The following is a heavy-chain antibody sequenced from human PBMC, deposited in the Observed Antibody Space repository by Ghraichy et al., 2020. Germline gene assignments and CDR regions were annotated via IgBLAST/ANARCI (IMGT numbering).Heavy chain of an antibody. Sequence: GGSLRLSCAASGFTFSASWMSWVRQVPGKGLEWVANIKQDGSAQNYVDSVRGRFTISRDNAKSSLFLQMDSLRVEDTALYYCARGGGNFDPWGQGSLVTVSS. CDR2: IKQDGSAQ. V-gene: IGHV3-7*01. D-gene: IGHD4-23*01. J-gene: IGHJ5*02. CDR3: ARGGGNFDP. CDR1: GFTFSASW.